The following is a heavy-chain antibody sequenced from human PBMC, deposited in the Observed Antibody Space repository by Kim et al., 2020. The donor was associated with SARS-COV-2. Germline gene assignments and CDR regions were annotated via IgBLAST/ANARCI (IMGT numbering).Heavy chain of an antibody. Sequence: TRYSPSFQGQVTISADKSISTAYLQWSSLKASDTAMYYCARHSPNWEIDYWGQGTLVTVSS. V-gene: IGHV5-51*01. CDR3: ARHSPNWEIDY. J-gene: IGHJ4*02. D-gene: IGHD7-27*01. CDR2: T.